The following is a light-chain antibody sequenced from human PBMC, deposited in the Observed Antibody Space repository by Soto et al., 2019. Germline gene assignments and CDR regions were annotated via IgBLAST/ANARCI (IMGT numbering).Light chain of an antibody. J-gene: IGLJ2*01. V-gene: IGLV1-40*01. Sequence: QAVVTQPPSVSGAPGQRVTISCTGSSSNIGAGYDVHWYQQLPGTAPKLLIYGNSNRPSGVPDRFSGSKSGTSASLAITGLQAEDEADYYCQSYDSSGNVVFGGGTKLTVL. CDR1: SSNIGAGYD. CDR2: GNS. CDR3: QSYDSSGNVV.